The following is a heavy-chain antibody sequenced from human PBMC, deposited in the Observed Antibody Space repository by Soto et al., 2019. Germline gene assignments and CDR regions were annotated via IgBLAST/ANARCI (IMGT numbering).Heavy chain of an antibody. CDR1: GFTFSSFW. J-gene: IGHJ6*03. V-gene: IGHV3-74*01. Sequence: EVQLVESGGGLVQPGGSLRLSCAASGFTFSSFWMHWVRQAPGKGLVWVARVLGDGSSTNYADSVKGRFTISRDNAKNTVYLLMNSLRVEDTAVYYCARDPLTYYMDVWGNGTTVTVSS. CDR2: VLGDGSST. CDR3: ARDPLTYYMDV.